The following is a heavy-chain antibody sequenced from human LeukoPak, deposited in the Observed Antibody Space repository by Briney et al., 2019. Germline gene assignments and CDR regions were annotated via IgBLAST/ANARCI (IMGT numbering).Heavy chain of an antibody. CDR3: AKRVYYYFDY. CDR1: GFTFSSYD. D-gene: IGHD2-8*01. CDR2: ISYDGTNK. V-gene: IGHV3-30*18. Sequence: PGRSLRLSCAASGFTFSSYDMHWVRQAPGKGLEWVAVISYDGTNKYYADDSVKGRFTISRDNSRDTLYLQMNSLSAEDTAVYYCAKRVYYYFDYWGQGTLVTVSS. J-gene: IGHJ4*02.